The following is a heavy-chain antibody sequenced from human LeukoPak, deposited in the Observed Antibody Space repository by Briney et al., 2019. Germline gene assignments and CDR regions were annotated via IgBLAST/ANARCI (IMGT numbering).Heavy chain of an antibody. CDR1: GFTFGDYA. Sequence: GGSLRLSCTASGFTFGDYAMSWFRQAPGKGLEWVGFIRSKAYGGTTEYAASVKGRFTISRDDSKSIAYLQMNSLKTEDTAVSYCTRGLSARYSGYDFDGSFDYWGQGTLVTVSS. CDR3: TRGLSARYSGYDFDGSFDY. J-gene: IGHJ4*02. D-gene: IGHD5-12*01. V-gene: IGHV3-49*03. CDR2: IRSKAYGGTT.